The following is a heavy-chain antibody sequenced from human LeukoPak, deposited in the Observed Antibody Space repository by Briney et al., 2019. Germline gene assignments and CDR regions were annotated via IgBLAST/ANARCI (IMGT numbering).Heavy chain of an antibody. D-gene: IGHD3/OR15-3a*01. CDR3: AKDRGDWDTNDAFDI. CDR1: GFTFSSYG. V-gene: IGHV3-30*02. Sequence: GGSLRLSCAASGFTFSSYGMHWVRQAPGKGLEWVAFIRYDGSNKYYADSVKGRFTISRDNSKNTLYLLMNSLRAEDTAVYYCAKDRGDWDTNDAFDIWGQGTMVTVSS. J-gene: IGHJ3*02. CDR2: IRYDGSNK.